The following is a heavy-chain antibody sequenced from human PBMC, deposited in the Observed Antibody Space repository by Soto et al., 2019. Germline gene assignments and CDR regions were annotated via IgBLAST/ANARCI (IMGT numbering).Heavy chain of an antibody. CDR3: ARPISFGAAAGKGWIVP. V-gene: IGHV4-39*01. D-gene: IGHD6-13*01. Sequence: SETLSLTCTVSGGSISSSIYYGGWIRQPPGKGLEWIGSIFYSGSTYYNPSLKSRVTISVDPSKNQFSLKLTYVTAADTAMYYCARPISFGAAAGKGWIVPWGPGIRVTVS. CDR1: GGSISSSIYY. J-gene: IGHJ5*02. CDR2: IFYSGST.